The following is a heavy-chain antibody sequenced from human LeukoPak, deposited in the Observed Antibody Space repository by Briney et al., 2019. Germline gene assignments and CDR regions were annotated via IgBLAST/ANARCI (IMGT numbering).Heavy chain of an antibody. CDR2: IYYSGST. D-gene: IGHD7-27*01. CDR3: AGSSLKLGFDY. Sequence: SETLSLTCTVSGGSISSSSYYWGWIRQPPGKGLEWIGSIYYSGSTYYNPSLKSRVTISVDTSKNQFSLKLSSVTAADTAVYYCAGSSLKLGFDYWGQGTLVTVSS. CDR1: GGSISSSSYY. V-gene: IGHV4-39*07. J-gene: IGHJ4*02.